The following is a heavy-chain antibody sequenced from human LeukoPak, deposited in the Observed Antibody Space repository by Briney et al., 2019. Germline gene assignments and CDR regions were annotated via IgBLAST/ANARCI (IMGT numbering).Heavy chain of an antibody. CDR1: GYTLTELS. Sequence: ASVKVSCKVSGYTLTELSMHWVRQAPGKGLEWMGGFDPEDGETIYAQKFQGRVTMIEDTSTDTAYMELSSLRSEDTAVYYCATGQVVVAATPHAFDIWAKGQWSPSLQ. J-gene: IGHJ3*02. D-gene: IGHD2-15*01. V-gene: IGHV1-24*01. CDR2: FDPEDGET. CDR3: ATGQVVVAATPHAFDI.